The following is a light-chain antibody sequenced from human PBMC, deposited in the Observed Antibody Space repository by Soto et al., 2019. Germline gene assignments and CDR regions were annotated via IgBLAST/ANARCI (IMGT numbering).Light chain of an antibody. V-gene: IGLV2-23*01. Sequence: QSALTQPASVSGSPGQSITISYTGTSSDVGSYNLVSWYQQHPGKAPKLMIYEGSKRPSGVSNRFSGSKSGNTASLTISGLQAEDEADYYCCSYAGSRDVFGTGTKLTVL. J-gene: IGLJ1*01. CDR2: EGS. CDR3: CSYAGSRDV. CDR1: SSDVGSYNL.